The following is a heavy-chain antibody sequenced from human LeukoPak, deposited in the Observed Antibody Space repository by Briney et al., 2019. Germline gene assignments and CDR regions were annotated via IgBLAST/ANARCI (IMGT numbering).Heavy chain of an antibody. V-gene: IGHV7-4-1*02. CDR3: ARRSVIYGSGRVHFDP. CDR1: GYTFTSYA. Sequence: ASVKVSCKASGYTFTSYAMNWVRQAPGQGLEWMGWINTNTGNPTYAQGFTGRFVFSLDTSVSTAYLQISSLKAEDTALYYCARRSVIYGSGRVHFDPWGQGTLVTVSS. J-gene: IGHJ5*02. D-gene: IGHD3-10*01. CDR2: INTNTGNP.